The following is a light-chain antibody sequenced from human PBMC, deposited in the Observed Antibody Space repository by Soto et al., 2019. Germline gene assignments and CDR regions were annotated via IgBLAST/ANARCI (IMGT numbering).Light chain of an antibody. CDR3: VLYMGSGVWV. J-gene: IGLJ3*02. CDR2: STN. CDR1: SGSVSTSYY. Sequence: QAVVTQEPSFSVSPGRTVTLTCGLSSGSVSTSYYPSWYQQTPGQAPRTLIYSTNTRSSGVPDRFSGSILGNKAVLTITGALADDEYDYYCVLYMGSGVWVFGGGTKLTVL. V-gene: IGLV8-61*01.